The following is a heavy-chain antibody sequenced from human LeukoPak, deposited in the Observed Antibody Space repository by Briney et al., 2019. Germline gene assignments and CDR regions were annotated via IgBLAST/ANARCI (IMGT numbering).Heavy chain of an antibody. V-gene: IGHV3-23*01. CDR1: GFTFSSYA. J-gene: IGHJ4*02. D-gene: IGHD3-10*01. CDR3: AKVMTRTMVRGVPPSDY. CDR2: ISGSGGST. Sequence: GSLRLSCAASGFTFSSYAMSWVRQAPGKGLEWVSAISGSGGSTYYADSVKGRFTISRDNSKNTLYLQMNSLRAEDTAVYYCAKVMTRTMVRGVPPSDYWGQGTRVSVSS.